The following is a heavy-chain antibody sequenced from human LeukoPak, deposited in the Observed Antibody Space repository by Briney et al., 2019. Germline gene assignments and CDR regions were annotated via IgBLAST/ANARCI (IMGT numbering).Heavy chain of an antibody. Sequence: GGSLRLSCAASGFTVSSNYMSWVRQAPGKGLEWVSVIYSGGSTYYADSVKGRFTISRDNSKNTLYLQMNSLRAEDTAVYYCARVAVDGTSSFDYWGQGTLVTVSS. CDR1: GFTVSSNY. D-gene: IGHD6-19*01. J-gene: IGHJ4*02. CDR2: IYSGGST. V-gene: IGHV3-66*01. CDR3: ARVAVDGTSSFDY.